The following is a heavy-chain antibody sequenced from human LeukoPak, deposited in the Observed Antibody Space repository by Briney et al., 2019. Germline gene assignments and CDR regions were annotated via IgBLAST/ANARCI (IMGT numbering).Heavy chain of an antibody. CDR2: MSYSGST. Sequence: PSETLSLTCTVSGDSISSYHWSWLRQPPGKGLEWIGYMSYSGSTNYNPSLKSRVTISVDTSKNQFSLKLSSVTAADTAVYYCARVGRGDHTWGSYYFDHWGQGTLVTVSS. J-gene: IGHJ4*02. V-gene: IGHV4-59*01. CDR3: ARVGRGDHTWGSYYFDH. CDR1: GDSISSYH. D-gene: IGHD3-16*01.